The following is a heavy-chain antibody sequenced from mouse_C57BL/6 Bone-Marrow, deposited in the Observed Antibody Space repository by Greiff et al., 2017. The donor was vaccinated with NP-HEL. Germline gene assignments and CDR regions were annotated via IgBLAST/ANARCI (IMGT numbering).Heavy chain of an antibody. V-gene: IGHV1-50*01. D-gene: IGHD6-5*01. J-gene: IGHJ2*01. CDR1: GYTFTSYW. Sequence: QVQLQQPGAELVKPGASVKLSCKASGYTFTSYWMQWVKQRPGQGLEWIGEIDTSDSYTNYNQKLKGKATLTVDTSSSTAYMQLSSLTSEDSAVYYCARCSLLLDYWGQGTTLTVSS. CDR2: IDTSDSYT. CDR3: ARCSLLLDY.